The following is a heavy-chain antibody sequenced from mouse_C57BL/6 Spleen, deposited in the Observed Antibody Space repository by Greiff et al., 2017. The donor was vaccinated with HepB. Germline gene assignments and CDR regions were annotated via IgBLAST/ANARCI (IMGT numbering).Heavy chain of an antibody. CDR1: GYAFSSSW. D-gene: IGHD3-2*02. CDR3: ASDSSGYRFDY. CDR2: IYPGDGDT. J-gene: IGHJ2*01. Sequence: VQLQESGPELVKPGASVKISCKASGYAFSSSWMNWVKQRPGKGLEWIGRIYPGDGDTNYNGKFKGKATLTADKSSSTAYMQLSSLTSEDSAVYFCASDSSGYRFDYWGQGTTLTVSS. V-gene: IGHV1-82*01.